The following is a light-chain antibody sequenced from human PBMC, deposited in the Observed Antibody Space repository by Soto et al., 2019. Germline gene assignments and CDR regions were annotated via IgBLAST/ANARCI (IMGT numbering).Light chain of an antibody. J-gene: IGKJ1*01. CDR3: QQYGSSGT. V-gene: IGKV3-20*01. CDR2: GAS. Sequence: EIVLTQSPGTLSLSPGERATLSCRASQRVSNNYLAWYQQKPGQAPRLLIYGASNRATSIPDRFSGSGSGTDFTLTISILEPEDFAVYYCQQYGSSGTFGQGTNVEI. CDR1: QRVSNNY.